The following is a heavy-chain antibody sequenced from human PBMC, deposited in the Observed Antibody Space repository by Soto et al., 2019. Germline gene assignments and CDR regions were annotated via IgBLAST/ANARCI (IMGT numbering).Heavy chain of an antibody. CDR1: GYTFTSYH. CDR3: ARDSPDPRE. Sequence: QVQLVQSGAEVKKPGASVKVSCKASGYTFTSYHITWVRQAPGQGVEWMGWISAYNGNTNYAQKPQGRVTMTTDTSASTAHMELGSRRSDGPAVYSCARDSPDPREWGQGTLVTVSS. CDR2: ISAYNGNT. J-gene: IGHJ4*02. V-gene: IGHV1-18*01.